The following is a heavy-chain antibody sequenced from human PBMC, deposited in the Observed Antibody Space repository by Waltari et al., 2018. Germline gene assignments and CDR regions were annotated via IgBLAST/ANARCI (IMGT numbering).Heavy chain of an antibody. D-gene: IGHD2-21*02. CDR1: GFTFSDYS. J-gene: IGHJ4*02. CDR2: ITTSRRTK. Sequence: QVRLVESGGNWVTPGGSLRLSCTGSGFTFSDYSMTWIRQAPGKGLEWVSYITTSRRTKYYADCVKGRFSISRDDFANSVFLEMNNLGVEDSAVYYCVRDVWPHCSDDCYSPGYWGQGTLVTVSS. V-gene: IGHV3-11*04. CDR3: VRDVWPHCSDDCYSPGY.